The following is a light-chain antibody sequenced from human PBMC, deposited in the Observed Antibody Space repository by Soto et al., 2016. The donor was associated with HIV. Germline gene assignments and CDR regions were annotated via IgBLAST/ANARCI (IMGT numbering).Light chain of an antibody. V-gene: IGKV1-5*03. Sequence: DIQMTQPPSTLSASVGDRVIITCRASQSISNWLAWYQQKPGKAPKLLIYKASTLESGVPSRFSGSGSGTEFTLTISSLQPDDFATYYCQQYSTYPYTFGQGTKLEI. CDR2: KAS. CDR1: QSISNW. J-gene: IGKJ2*01. CDR3: QQYSTYPYT.